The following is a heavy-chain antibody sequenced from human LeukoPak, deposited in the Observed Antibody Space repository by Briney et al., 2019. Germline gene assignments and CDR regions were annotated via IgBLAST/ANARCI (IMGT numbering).Heavy chain of an antibody. Sequence: PSETLSLTCAVSGGSVSSGGYCWSWIRQPPGKGLEWIGEINHSGSTNYNPSLKSRVTISVDTSKNQFSLKLSSVTAADTAVYYCASVRKGYCSSTSCYAKGYYYYYMDVWGKGTTVTISS. CDR3: ASVRKGYCSSTSCYAKGYYYYYMDV. D-gene: IGHD2-2*01. V-gene: IGHV4-30-2*01. CDR2: INHSGST. CDR1: GGSVSSGGYC. J-gene: IGHJ6*03.